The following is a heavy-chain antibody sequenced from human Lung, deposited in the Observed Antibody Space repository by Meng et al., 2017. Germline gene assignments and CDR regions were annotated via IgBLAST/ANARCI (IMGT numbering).Heavy chain of an antibody. CDR3: ARYVPNGSFWYFDF. V-gene: IGHV1-18*01. J-gene: IGHJ2*01. CDR2: ISVKNGEA. Sequence: QVDMVKLGADAKKPGASMKVSCKASGYIFTNYDISGVRQAPGQGLEWMGWISVKNGEAKYPQNFQGRVTMTTDTTTSTAYMELRSLTSDDTAVYYCARYVPNGSFWYFDFWGRGTLVTVSS. CDR1: GYIFTNYD. D-gene: IGHD6-13*01.